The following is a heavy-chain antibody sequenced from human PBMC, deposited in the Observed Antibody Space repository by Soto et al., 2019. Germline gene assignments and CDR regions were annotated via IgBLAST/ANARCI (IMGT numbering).Heavy chain of an antibody. CDR2: TYYRSKWYY. J-gene: IGHJ4*01. V-gene: IGHV6-1*01. D-gene: IGHD1-26*01. CDR1: GDSVSSNSAG. CDR3: ARGEQYSGRIFDY. Sequence: QVQLQQSGPGLVKPSQTLSLTCAITGDSVSSNSAGWSWVRQSPSRGLEWLGRTYYRSKWYYEYAVSVRGRITINPDTSKNQYSLQLNSVTPEDTALYFCARGEQYSGRIFDYWGQGTLVTVSP.